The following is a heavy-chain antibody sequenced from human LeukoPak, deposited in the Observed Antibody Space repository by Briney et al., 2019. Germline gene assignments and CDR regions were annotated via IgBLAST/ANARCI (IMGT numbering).Heavy chain of an antibody. CDR2: IKSKTDGGTT. CDR1: GFTFSNAW. V-gene: IGHV3-15*01. Sequence: GSLRLSCAASGFTFSNAWMSWVRQAPGKGLEWVGRIKSKTDGGTTDYAAPVKGRFTISRDDSKNTLYLQMNSLKTEDTAVYYCTTASNYDSSGYDYWGQGTLVTVSS. D-gene: IGHD3-22*01. CDR3: TTASNYDSSGYDY. J-gene: IGHJ4*02.